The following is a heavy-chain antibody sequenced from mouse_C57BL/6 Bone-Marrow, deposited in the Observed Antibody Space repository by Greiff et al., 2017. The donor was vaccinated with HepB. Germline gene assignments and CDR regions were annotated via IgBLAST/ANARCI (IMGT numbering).Heavy chain of an antibody. Sequence: QVHVKQSGTELVKPGASVKLSCKASGYTFTSYWMHWVKQRPGQGLEWIGNINPSNGGTNYNEKFKSKATLTVDKSSSTAYMQLSSLTSEDSAVYYCARDGNFYYFDYWGQGTTLTVSS. CDR3: ARDGNFYYFDY. CDR2: INPSNGGT. V-gene: IGHV1-53*01. D-gene: IGHD2-1*01. CDR1: GYTFTSYW. J-gene: IGHJ2*01.